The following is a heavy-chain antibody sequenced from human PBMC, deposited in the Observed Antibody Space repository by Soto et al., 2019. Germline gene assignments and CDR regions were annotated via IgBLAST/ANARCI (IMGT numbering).Heavy chain of an antibody. J-gene: IGHJ5*02. CDR2: ITSSGSTT. CDR3: ARGYSSSWTYNWFDP. Sequence: EVQLVESGGGLVQPGGSLRLSCAASGFTFSSYDMNWVRQAPGKGLEWVSYITSSGSTTYYANSVKGRFTISRDKAKNSLYLQMNSLRAEDTAVYYCARGYSSSWTYNWFDPWGQGTLVTVSS. CDR1: GFTFSSYD. D-gene: IGHD6-13*01. V-gene: IGHV3-48*03.